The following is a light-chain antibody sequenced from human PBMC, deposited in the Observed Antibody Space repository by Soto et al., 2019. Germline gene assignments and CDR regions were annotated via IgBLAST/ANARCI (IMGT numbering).Light chain of an antibody. V-gene: IGKV1-5*01. CDR2: DAS. Sequence: DIEMTQSPSTLSANVGDRVTITCRASQSVSGWLAWYQQRPGKAPKLLIYDASNLQNWVPSRFSGSGSGTEFTRTISSLQPDDIATYYCQQYNFYSWTFGQGTKVEIK. J-gene: IGKJ1*01. CDR3: QQYNFYSWT. CDR1: QSVSGW.